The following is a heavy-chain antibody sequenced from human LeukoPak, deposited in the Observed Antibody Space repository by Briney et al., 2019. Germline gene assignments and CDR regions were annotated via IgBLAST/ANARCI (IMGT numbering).Heavy chain of an antibody. CDR1: GFTFSSYS. J-gene: IGHJ4*02. Sequence: AGGSLRLSCAASGFTFSSYSMNWVRQAPGKGLEWVSSISSSSSYIYYADSVEGRFTISRDNAKNSLYLQMNSLRAEDTAVYYYASFGEYYDYVWGSYRYRLIDYWGQGTLVTVSS. CDR3: ASFGEYYDYVWGSYRYRLIDY. CDR2: ISSSSSYI. V-gene: IGHV3-21*01. D-gene: IGHD3-16*02.